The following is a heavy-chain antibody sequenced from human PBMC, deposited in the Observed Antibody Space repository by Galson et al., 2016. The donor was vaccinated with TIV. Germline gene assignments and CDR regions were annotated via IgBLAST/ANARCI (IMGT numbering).Heavy chain of an antibody. CDR3: ARVLEVAGTDY. V-gene: IGHV1-3*01. CDR1: GYTFTSYT. Sequence: SVKVSCKASGYTFTSYTMHWVRQAPGQRLEWMGWINVYNGNTRYSQKFRDRVTITRDTSATTAYMETYMELSSLKSEDTAVYYCARVLEVAGTDYWGQGTLVTVSS. D-gene: IGHD6-19*01. CDR2: INVYNGNT. J-gene: IGHJ4*02.